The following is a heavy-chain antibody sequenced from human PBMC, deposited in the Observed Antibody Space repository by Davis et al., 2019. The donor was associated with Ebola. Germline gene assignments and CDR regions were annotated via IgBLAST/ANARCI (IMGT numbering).Heavy chain of an antibody. V-gene: IGHV3-21*05. D-gene: IGHD6-13*01. CDR3: ARGSKQQLGLWGWFDP. Sequence: PGGSLRLSCAASGFTFSSYAMSWVRQAPGKGLEWVSYISSSSSYTNYADSVKGRFTISRDNAKNSLYLQMNSLRAEDTAVYYCARGSKQQLGLWGWFDPWGQGTLVTVSS. J-gene: IGHJ5*02. CDR1: GFTFSSYA. CDR2: ISSSSSYT.